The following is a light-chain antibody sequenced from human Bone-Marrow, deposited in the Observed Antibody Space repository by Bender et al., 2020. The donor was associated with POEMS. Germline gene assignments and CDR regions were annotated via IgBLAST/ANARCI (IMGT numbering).Light chain of an antibody. CDR3: QSWGSNTAV. V-gene: IGLV3-1*01. Sequence: SYELTQPPSVSVSPGQTATITCSGDALPKQYAYWYQQKPGQAPVMVIYKDSERPSGIPERFSGSTSGNTASLTISGTQTMDEADYYCQSWGSNTAVFGGGTKLTVL. J-gene: IGLJ2*01. CDR2: KDS. CDR1: ALPKQY.